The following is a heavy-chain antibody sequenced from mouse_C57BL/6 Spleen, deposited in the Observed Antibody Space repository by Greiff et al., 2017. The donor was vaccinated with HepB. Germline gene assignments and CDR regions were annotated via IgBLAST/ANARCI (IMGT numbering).Heavy chain of an antibody. J-gene: IGHJ4*01. CDR3: ARGHYGSSYNYAMDY. CDR2: ISYDGSN. V-gene: IGHV3-6*01. Sequence: EVKLQESGPGLVKPSQSLSLTCSVTGYSITSGYYWNWIRQFPGNKLEWMGYISYDGSNNYNPSLKNRISITRDTSKNQFFLKLNSVTTEDTATYYCARGHYGSSYNYAMDYWGQGTSVTVSS. CDR1: GYSITSGYY. D-gene: IGHD1-1*01.